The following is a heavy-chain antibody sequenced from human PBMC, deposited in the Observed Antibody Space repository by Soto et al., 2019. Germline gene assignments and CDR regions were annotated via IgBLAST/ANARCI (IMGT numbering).Heavy chain of an antibody. Sequence: SETRCLTCTVSGGSISRGDYYGSWIRQPPGKGLEWIGYIYYSGSTYYNPSLKSRVTISVDTSKNQFSLKLSSVTAADTAMYYCARGMTYCGGDCYSEATFDYWGQGTLVTVSS. CDR1: GGSISRGDYY. CDR3: ARGMTYCGGDCYSEATFDY. CDR2: IYYSGST. V-gene: IGHV4-30-4*01. D-gene: IGHD2-21*02. J-gene: IGHJ4*02.